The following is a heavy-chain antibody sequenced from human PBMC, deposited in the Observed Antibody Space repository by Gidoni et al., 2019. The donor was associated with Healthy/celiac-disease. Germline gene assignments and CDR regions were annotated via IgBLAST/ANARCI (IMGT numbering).Heavy chain of an antibody. Sequence: QLQLQESGSGLVKPSQTLSLTCAVSGGSISSGGYPWRWIRQPPGKGLEWIGYIYHSGSTYYNPSLKSRVTISVDRSKNQFSLKLSSVTAADTAVYYCARGTYYYDSSGYRIDAFDIWGQGTMVSVSS. CDR2: IYHSGST. J-gene: IGHJ3*02. D-gene: IGHD3-22*01. CDR1: GGSISSGGYP. CDR3: ARGTYYYDSSGYRIDAFDI. V-gene: IGHV4-30-2*01.